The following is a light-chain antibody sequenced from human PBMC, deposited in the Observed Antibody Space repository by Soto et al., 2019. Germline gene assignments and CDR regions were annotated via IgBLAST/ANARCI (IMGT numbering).Light chain of an antibody. CDR1: KSVGTK. CDR2: GAS. J-gene: IGKJ1*01. Sequence: EIVLTQSPGTLSLSPGERATLSCRASKSVGTKLAWYRQTPGQAPMLLIYGASTRATDTPARFSGSGAGTDFTLTIRRVDPADFAFYYWQQYGSSLAAFGQGTQVE. V-gene: IGKV3-20*01. CDR3: QQYGSSLAA.